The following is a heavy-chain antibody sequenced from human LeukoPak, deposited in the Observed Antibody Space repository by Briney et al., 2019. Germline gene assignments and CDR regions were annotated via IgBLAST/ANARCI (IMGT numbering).Heavy chain of an antibody. CDR1: GYTFTGYS. V-gene: IGHV1-2*06. CDR3: ARDYCSSTSCLFDY. CDR2: INPNSGDT. J-gene: IGHJ4*02. Sequence: ASVKVSCKASGYTFTGYSIDWVRQAPGHGLEWMGRINPNSGDTNYAQNFQGRVTMTRDTSISTAYMELSRLRSDDTAVYYCARDYCSSTSCLFDYWGQGTLVTVSS. D-gene: IGHD2-2*01.